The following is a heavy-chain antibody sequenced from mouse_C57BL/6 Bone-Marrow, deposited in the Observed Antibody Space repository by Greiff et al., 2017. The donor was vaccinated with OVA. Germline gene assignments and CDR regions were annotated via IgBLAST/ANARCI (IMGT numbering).Heavy chain of an antibody. CDR2: ILPGSGST. Sequence: QVQLKESGAELMKPGASVKLSCKATGYTFTGYWIEWVKQRPGHGLEWIGEILPGSGSTNYNEKFKGKATFTADTSSNTAYMQLSSLTTEDSAIYYCARRRRRYEYPYWYFDVRGTGTTVTVSS. J-gene: IGHJ1*03. V-gene: IGHV1-9*01. CDR1: GYTFTGYW. D-gene: IGHD5-1*01. CDR3: ARRRRRYEYPYWYFDV.